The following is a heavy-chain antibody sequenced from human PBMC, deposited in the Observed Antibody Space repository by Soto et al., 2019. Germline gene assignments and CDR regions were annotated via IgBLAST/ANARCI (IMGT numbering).Heavy chain of an antibody. Sequence: SQTLSLTCAISGDSVSSNSAAWNWIRQSPSRGLEWLGRTYYRSKWYNDYAVSVKGRITINPDTSKNQFSLQLNSVTPEDTAEYYCARGAPDSRERYYFDYWGQGTLVTVSS. CDR3: ARGAPDSRERYYFDY. V-gene: IGHV6-1*01. J-gene: IGHJ4*02. CDR1: GDSVSSNSAA. CDR2: TYYRSKWYN.